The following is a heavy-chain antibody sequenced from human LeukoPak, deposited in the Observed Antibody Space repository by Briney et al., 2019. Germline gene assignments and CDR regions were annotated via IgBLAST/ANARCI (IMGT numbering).Heavy chain of an antibody. Sequence: SQTLSLTCTVSNGSISSGTYYWSWIRQPAGKGLEWIGRIYTSGTTNSNPSLKSRVTISVDTSKNHFSLKLSSVTAPDPAVYYCAREYYDSNKAPAFDIWGQGTMVTVSS. D-gene: IGHD3-22*01. CDR3: AREYYDSNKAPAFDI. V-gene: IGHV4-61*02. CDR2: IYTSGTT. J-gene: IGHJ3*02. CDR1: NGSISSGTYY.